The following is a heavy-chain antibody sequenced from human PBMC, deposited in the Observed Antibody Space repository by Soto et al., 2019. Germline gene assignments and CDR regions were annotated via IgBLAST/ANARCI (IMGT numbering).Heavy chain of an antibody. CDR3: ARDWADCSSTSCYVPSGLDV. CDR1: SCSISNGGYY. D-gene: IGHD2-2*01. V-gene: IGHV4-31*03. J-gene: IGHJ6*02. CDR2: IYYSGST. Sequence: SATLSLTCTVSSCSISNGGYYGSWIHKHPGKGLEWIGSIYYSGSTYFNPSLKSRVTISVDTSKNQFSLKLSSVTTADTAVYYCARDWADCSSTSCYVPSGLDVWGQGTTVS.